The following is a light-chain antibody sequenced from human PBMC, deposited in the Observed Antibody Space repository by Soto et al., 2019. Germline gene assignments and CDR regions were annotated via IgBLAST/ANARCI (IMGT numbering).Light chain of an antibody. CDR1: QTISTW. Sequence: QVTQSRSNLSGSVGGRVPLTCRASQTISTWLALYQQKPGKAPKLLIYKASSLESGVPSRFSGSGSGTEFTLTISSLQPDDFATYYCQQDNSYATFGQGIKVE. CDR3: QQDNSYAT. CDR2: KAS. V-gene: IGKV1-5*03. J-gene: IGKJ1*01.